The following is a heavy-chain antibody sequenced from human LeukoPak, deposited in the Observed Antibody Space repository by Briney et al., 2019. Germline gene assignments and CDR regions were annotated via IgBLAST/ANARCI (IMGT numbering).Heavy chain of an antibody. V-gene: IGHV3-66*01. CDR3: ARERMAGTGFGFDY. CDR1: GFTVSSNY. CDR2: IYSGGST. J-gene: IGHJ4*02. D-gene: IGHD6-19*01. Sequence: PGGSLRLSCAASGFTVSSNYMSWVRQAPGKGLEWVSVIYSGGSTFYADSVEGRFIISRDNSKNTLYLQMNSLRAEDTAVYYCARERMAGTGFGFDYWGQGTLVTVSS.